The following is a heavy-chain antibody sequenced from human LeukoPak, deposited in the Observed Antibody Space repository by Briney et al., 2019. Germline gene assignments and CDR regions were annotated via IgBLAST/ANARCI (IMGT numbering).Heavy chain of an antibody. V-gene: IGHV3-21*01. CDR3: ARDGTGPSLFDY. CDR2: ISSSSSYL. CDR1: GFTFSSYS. Sequence: PGGSLRLSCAASGFTFSSYSMNWVRQAPGKGLEWVSSISSSSSYLYYADSVKGRFTISRDNAKNSLYLQMNSLRAEDTAVYYCARDGTGPSLFDYWGQGTLVTVSS. J-gene: IGHJ4*02. D-gene: IGHD1-1*01.